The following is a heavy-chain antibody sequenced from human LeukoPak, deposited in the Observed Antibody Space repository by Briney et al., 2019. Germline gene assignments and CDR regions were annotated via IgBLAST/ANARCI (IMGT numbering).Heavy chain of an antibody. CDR2: ISSSSSYI. J-gene: IGHJ6*02. CDR1: GFTFSSYS. D-gene: IGHD2-21*02. V-gene: IGHV3-21*01. CDR3: ARGRNSGDYYSFYYYYGMDV. Sequence: GGSLRLSCAASGFTFSSYSMNWVRQAPGKGLEWVSSISSSSSYIYYADSVKGRFTISRDNAKNSLNLQMNSLRAEDTAVYYCARGRNSGDYYSFYYYYGMDVWGQGTTVTVSS.